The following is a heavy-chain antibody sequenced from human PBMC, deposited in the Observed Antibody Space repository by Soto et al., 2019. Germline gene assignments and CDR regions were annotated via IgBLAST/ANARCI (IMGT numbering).Heavy chain of an antibody. CDR2: IYYSGST. D-gene: IGHD2-8*01. Sequence: QLQLQESGPGLVKPSETLSLTCTVSGGSISSSSYYWGWIRQPTGKGLEWIGSIYYSGSTYYNPSLKSRVTISVDTSKNQFSLRLSSVTAADTAVYYCARRIVLMVYDTGSFDYWGQGTLVTVSS. CDR3: ARRIVLMVYDTGSFDY. J-gene: IGHJ4*02. V-gene: IGHV4-39*01. CDR1: GGSISSSSYY.